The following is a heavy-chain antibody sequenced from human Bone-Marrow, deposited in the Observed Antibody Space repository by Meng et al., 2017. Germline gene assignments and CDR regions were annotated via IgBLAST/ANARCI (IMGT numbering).Heavy chain of an antibody. CDR1: GFTFNDDY. D-gene: IGHD4-17*01. CDR3: ARGTEYGAYNWFNP. J-gene: IGHJ5*02. CDR2: ISRSESAI. Sequence: VEFVGSGGSLSRPGGSLRLSFAASGFTFNDDYMSWIRQAPGKGLEWVSYISRSESAIYYADSVKGRFTISRDNAKNSLFLQMNSLRAEDTAVYYCARGTEYGAYNWFNPWGQGTLVTVSS. V-gene: IGHV3-11*01.